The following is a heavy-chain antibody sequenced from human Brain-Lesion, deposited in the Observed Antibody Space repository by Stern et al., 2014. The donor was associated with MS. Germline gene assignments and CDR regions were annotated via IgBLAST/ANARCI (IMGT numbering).Heavy chain of an antibody. J-gene: IGHJ4*02. Sequence: VQLVESGPGLVKPSGTLSLTCAVSGGSISSSNWWSWVRQSPGKGLEWIGESDHSGSTIYNPSPKSRVTVSVDKPKTRFPRTLSSGTAADTAVYFCARFPASRPHVFDSWGQGTLVTVSS. CDR2: SDHSGST. CDR3: ARFPASRPHVFDS. CDR1: GGSISSSNW. D-gene: IGHD6-13*01. V-gene: IGHV4-4*02.